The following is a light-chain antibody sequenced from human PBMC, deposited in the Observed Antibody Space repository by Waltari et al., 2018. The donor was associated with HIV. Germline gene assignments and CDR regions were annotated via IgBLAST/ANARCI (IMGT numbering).Light chain of an antibody. CDR3: CSYAGSYTFG. CDR1: SSDVGGYNY. V-gene: IGLV2-11*01. J-gene: IGLJ3*02. Sequence: QSALTQPRSVSGSPGQSVTISCTGTSSDVGGYNYVSWYQQPPGKAPKLIIYDVTKRPSGVPDRFSGSKSGNTASLTISGLQAEDEADYYCCSYAGSYTFGFGGGTKLTVL. CDR2: DVT.